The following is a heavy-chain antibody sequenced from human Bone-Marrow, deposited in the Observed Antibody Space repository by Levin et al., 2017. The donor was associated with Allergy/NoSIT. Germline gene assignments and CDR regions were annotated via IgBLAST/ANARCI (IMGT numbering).Heavy chain of an antibody. CDR1: GGSISRSTYY. CDR3: DSVIIWNQYYLDV. J-gene: IGHJ6*02. V-gene: IGHV4-39*07. Sequence: GSLRLSCTVSGGSISRSTYYWGWIRQPPGKGLEWIGSIYYNGSTYYNPSLKSRVTILVDTSKNQFSLKLNSVTAADTAVYYCDSVIIWNQYYLDVWGQGTTVTVSS. CDR2: IYYNGST. D-gene: IGHD2/OR15-2a*01.